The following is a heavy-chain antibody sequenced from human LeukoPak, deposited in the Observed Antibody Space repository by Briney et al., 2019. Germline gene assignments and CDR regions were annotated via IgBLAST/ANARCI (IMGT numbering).Heavy chain of an antibody. J-gene: IGHJ4*02. CDR1: GFTFSTYA. Sequence: GGSLRLSCAASGFTFSTYAMSWVRQAPGKGLEWVSVISGSATRTHYADSVKGRFTVSRDNAKNTVYLQMNSLRAEDTAVYYCVSFYETYWGRGTLVTVSS. CDR2: ISGSATRT. CDR3: VSFYETY. V-gene: IGHV3-23*01. D-gene: IGHD2/OR15-2a*01.